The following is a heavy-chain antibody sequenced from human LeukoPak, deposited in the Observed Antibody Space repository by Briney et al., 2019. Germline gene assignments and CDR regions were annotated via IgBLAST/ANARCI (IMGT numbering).Heavy chain of an antibody. Sequence: SETLSLTCAVYGGSFSGYYWSWIRQPPGKGLEWLGEINHSGSTNYNPSLKSRVTISVDTSKNQFSLKLSSVTAADTAVYYCARDGPPRYYYGMDVWGKGTTVTVSS. CDR2: INHSGST. J-gene: IGHJ6*04. CDR1: GGSFSGYY. CDR3: ARDGPPRYYYGMDV. D-gene: IGHD4-17*01. V-gene: IGHV4-34*01.